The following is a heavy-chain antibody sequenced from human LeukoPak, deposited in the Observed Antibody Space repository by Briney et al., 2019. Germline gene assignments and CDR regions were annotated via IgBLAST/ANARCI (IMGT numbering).Heavy chain of an antibody. J-gene: IGHJ6*03. CDR2: IYYSGST. CDR1: GGSISSYY. Sequence: PSETLSLTCTVSGGSISSYYWSWIRQPPGKGLEWIGYIYYSGSTNYNPSLKSRVTISVDTSKNQFSLKLSSETAADTAVYYCARTSSGYYGSGSYYWNYYYYYMDVWGKGTTVTVSS. CDR3: ARTSSGYYGSGSYYWNYYYYYMDV. V-gene: IGHV4-59*01. D-gene: IGHD3-10*01.